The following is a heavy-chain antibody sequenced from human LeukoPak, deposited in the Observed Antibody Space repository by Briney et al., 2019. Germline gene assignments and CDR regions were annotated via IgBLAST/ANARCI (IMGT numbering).Heavy chain of an antibody. D-gene: IGHD4-23*01. CDR2: MNPNSGNT. Sequence: ASVKVSCKASGYTFTSYDINWVRQATGQGLEWMGWMNPNSGNTGYAQKFQGRVTMTRNTSISTAYMELSSLRSEDTALYYCVRDADGGNSWFDTWGQGTLVTVSS. J-gene: IGHJ5*02. V-gene: IGHV1-8*01. CDR3: VRDADGGNSWFDT. CDR1: GYTFTSYD.